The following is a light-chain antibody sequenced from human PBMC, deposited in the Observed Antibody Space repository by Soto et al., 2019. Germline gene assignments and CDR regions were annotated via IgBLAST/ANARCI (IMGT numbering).Light chain of an antibody. CDR3: QQDDSLPLT. Sequence: DIQMTQSPSSVSVSLGDTVTISCRASQGISSVLAWYQHKPGLAPRLLIYGASTLETGIPFRFSGRGSGTDFTLTISSLQPEDSATYYCQQDDSLPLTFGGGTKVDIK. CDR1: QGISSV. CDR2: GAS. J-gene: IGKJ4*01. V-gene: IGKV1-12*01.